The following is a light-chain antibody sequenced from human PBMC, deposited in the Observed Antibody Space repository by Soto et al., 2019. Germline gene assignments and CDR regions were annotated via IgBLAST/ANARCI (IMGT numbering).Light chain of an antibody. CDR3: QQRSNWPLT. Sequence: ETVLTQSPATLSLSPGERATLSCRASQSVRSYLAWYQQKPGQAPRLLIYDASNRATGIPARFSGSGSGTDFTLTISSLEPEDFAVYYCQQRSNWPLTFCQGTRLEIK. J-gene: IGKJ5*01. CDR1: QSVRSY. V-gene: IGKV3-11*01. CDR2: DAS.